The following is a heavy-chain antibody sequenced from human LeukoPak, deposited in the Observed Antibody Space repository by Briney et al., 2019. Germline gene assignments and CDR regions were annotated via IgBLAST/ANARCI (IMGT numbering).Heavy chain of an antibody. CDR2: IYTSGST. CDR1: GGSISSGSYY. V-gene: IGHV4-61*02. J-gene: IGHJ4*02. D-gene: IGHD3-10*01. Sequence: PSGTLSLTCTVSGGSISSGSYYWSWIRQPAGKGLEWIGRIYTSGSTNYNPSLKSRVTISVDTSKNQFSLKLSSVTAADTAVYYCASTQLLWFGELRDYWGQGTLVTVSS. CDR3: ASTQLLWFGELRDY.